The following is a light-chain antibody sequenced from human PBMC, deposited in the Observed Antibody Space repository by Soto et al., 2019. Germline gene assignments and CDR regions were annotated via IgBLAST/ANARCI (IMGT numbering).Light chain of an antibody. J-gene: IGLJ1*01. V-gene: IGLV2-23*01. CDR2: EGS. CDR3: CSFPGISTLYV. CDR1: SSDVGSSNF. Sequence: QSALTQPASVSGSPGQSLTISCTGTSSDVGSSNFVSWYQQHPGKAPKLIIYEGSRRPSGVSGRFSGSKSGNAASLTISGLQTEDEADYYCCSFPGISTLYVFGSGTKLTVL.